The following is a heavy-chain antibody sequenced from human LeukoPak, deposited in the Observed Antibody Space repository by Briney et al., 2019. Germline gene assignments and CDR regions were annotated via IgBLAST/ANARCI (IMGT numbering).Heavy chain of an antibody. V-gene: IGHV4-61*02. Sequence: SQTLSLTCTVSGDSVNSGAYYWSWLRQPAGKEPVWIGRIYPLETTNYNPSLKSRVTISLDTSKNQFSLNLTSVTAADTSLYFCARHSPGSTESSSRTAYFFDYWGQGTLVTVSS. CDR3: ARHSPGSTESSSRTAYFFDY. D-gene: IGHD6-6*01. CDR2: IYPLETT. J-gene: IGHJ4*02. CDR1: GDSVNSGAYY.